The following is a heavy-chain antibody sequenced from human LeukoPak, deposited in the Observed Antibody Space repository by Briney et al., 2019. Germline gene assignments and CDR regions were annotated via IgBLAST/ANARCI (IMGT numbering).Heavy chain of an antibody. CDR2: IWYDGSNK. CDR3: AKGYHNSWYSDYMDV. D-gene: IGHD6-13*01. V-gene: IGHV3-30*02. Sequence: PGGSLRLSCAASGFTFNSYGMHWVRQAPGKGLEWVAVIWYDGSNKYYADSVKGRFTIFRDNSKNMLYLQMNSLRAEDTALYYCAKGYHNSWYSDYMDVWGKGTTVTVSS. J-gene: IGHJ6*03. CDR1: GFTFNSYG.